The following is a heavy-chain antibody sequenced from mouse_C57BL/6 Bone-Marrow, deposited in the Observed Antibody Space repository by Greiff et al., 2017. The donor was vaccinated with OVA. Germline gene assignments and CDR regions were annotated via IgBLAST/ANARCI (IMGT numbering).Heavy chain of an antibody. D-gene: IGHD1-1*01. CDR3: VSPYYYGGFAY. Sequence: EVQLQESGGGLVQPKGSLKLSCAASGFSFNTYAMNWVRQAPGKGLEWVARIRSKSNNYATYYADSVKDRFTISRDDSESMLYLQMNNLKTEDTAMYYCVSPYYYGGFAYWGQGTLVTVSA. CDR1: GFSFNTYA. CDR2: IRSKSNNYAT. J-gene: IGHJ3*01. V-gene: IGHV10-1*01.